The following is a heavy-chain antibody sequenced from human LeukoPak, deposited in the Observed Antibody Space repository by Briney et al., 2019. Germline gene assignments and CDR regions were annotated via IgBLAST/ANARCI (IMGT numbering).Heavy chain of an antibody. Sequence: GGSLRLSCATSGFTFSQFGMTWVRQPPGKGLEWVASFDGNAHGTYYADSVKGRFTISRDNSKTTLYLQMNSLRAEDTATYYCATGSGNYYYYFDYWGQGTLVTVSS. J-gene: IGHJ4*02. CDR3: ATGSGNYYYYFDY. CDR1: GFTFSQFG. V-gene: IGHV3-23*01. D-gene: IGHD1-26*01. CDR2: FDGNAHGT.